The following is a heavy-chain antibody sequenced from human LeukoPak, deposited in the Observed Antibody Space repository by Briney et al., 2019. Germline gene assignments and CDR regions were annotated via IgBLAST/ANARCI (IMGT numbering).Heavy chain of an antibody. J-gene: IGHJ4*02. D-gene: IGHD3-10*01. CDR2: ISYDGSNK. Sequence: GGSLRLSCAASGFTFSSYGMHWVRQAPGKGLEWVAVISYDGSNKYYADSVKGRFTISRDNSKNTLYLQMNSLRAEDTAVYYCAKVTQLLWFGELPDYWGQGTLVTVSS. CDR1: GFTFSSYG. V-gene: IGHV3-30*18. CDR3: AKVTQLLWFGELPDY.